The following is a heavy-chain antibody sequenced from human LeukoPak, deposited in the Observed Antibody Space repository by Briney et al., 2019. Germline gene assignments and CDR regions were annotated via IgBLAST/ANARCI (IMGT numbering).Heavy chain of an antibody. V-gene: IGHV5-51*01. CDR2: IYPGDSDT. CDR1: GYSFTSYW. J-gene: IGHJ4*02. D-gene: IGHD2-15*01. Sequence: GESLKISCKGSGYSFTSYWIGRVRQMPGKGLEWMGIIYPGDSDTRYSPSFQGQVTISADKSISTAYLQWSSLKASDTAMYYCARRHCSGGSCYSDFGYWGQGTLVTVSS. CDR3: ARRHCSGGSCYSDFGY.